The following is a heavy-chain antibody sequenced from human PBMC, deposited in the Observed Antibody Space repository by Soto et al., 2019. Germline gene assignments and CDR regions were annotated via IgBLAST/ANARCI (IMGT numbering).Heavy chain of an antibody. CDR3: AKDTMWHSSSPTHYFDD. Sequence: EVQLVESGGGLVQPGRSLRLSCAASGFTFDDYAMHWVRQAPGKGLEWVSGISWNSGSIGYADSVKGRFTISRDNAKNSLYLQMNSLRAEDTALYYCAKDTMWHSSSPTHYFDDWGQGTLVTVSS. V-gene: IGHV3-9*01. J-gene: IGHJ4*02. CDR2: ISWNSGSI. D-gene: IGHD6-6*01. CDR1: GFTFDDYA.